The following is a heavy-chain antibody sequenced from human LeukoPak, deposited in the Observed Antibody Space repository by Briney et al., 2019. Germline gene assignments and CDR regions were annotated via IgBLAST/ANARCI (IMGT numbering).Heavy chain of an antibody. CDR3: AVSLPTGGYYGMYV. V-gene: IGHV1-24*01. D-gene: IGHD2-15*01. CDR2: FDPEDRVP. CDR1: GYTLTELC. J-gene: IGHJ6*02. Sequence: GASVTVSCKVSGYTLTELCLHWVRQAPGKGMEWMGGFDPEDRVPIYARRFQGRVTMTEDTSTDTAYMELSSLRSEDTAVYFCAVSLPTGGYYGMYVWGQGTPVTVSS.